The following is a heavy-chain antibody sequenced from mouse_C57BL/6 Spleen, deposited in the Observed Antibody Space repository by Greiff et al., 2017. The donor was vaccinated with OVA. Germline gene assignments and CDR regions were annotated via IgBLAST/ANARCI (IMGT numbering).Heavy chain of an antibody. CDR3: ARSSPDYYGSGYFDV. CDR2: IYWDDDK. D-gene: IGHD1-1*01. CDR1: GFSLSTSGMG. J-gene: IGHJ1*03. Sequence: QVTLKESGPGILQSSQTLSLTCSFSGFSLSTSGMGVSWIRQPSGKGLEWLAHIYWDDDKRYNPSLKSRLTISKDTSRNQVFLKITSVDTADTATYYCARSSPDYYGSGYFDVWGTGTTVTVSS. V-gene: IGHV8-12*01.